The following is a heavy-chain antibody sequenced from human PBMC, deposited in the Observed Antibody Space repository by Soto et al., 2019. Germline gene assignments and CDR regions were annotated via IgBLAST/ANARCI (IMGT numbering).Heavy chain of an antibody. CDR2: IIPILGIA. J-gene: IGHJ6*02. D-gene: IGHD5-18*01. Sequence: QVQLVQSGAEVKKPGSSVKVSCKASGGTFSSYTISWVRQAPGQGLEWMGRIIPILGIANYAQKFQGRVTITADESTSTAYMELRSLRSEDTAVYYCARDSGGYSYGVRLYYYYGMDVWGQGTTVTVSS. V-gene: IGHV1-69*08. CDR3: ARDSGGYSYGVRLYYYYGMDV. CDR1: GGTFSSYT.